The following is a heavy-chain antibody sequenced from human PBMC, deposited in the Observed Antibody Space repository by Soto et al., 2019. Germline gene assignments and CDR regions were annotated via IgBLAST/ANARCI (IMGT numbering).Heavy chain of an antibody. Sequence: SETLSLTCTVSGGSVSSGSYYWSWIRQPPGKGLEWIGYIYYSGSTNYNPSLKSRVTISVDTSKNQFSLKLSSVTAADTAVYYCARLPGRGDIVASYYGMDVWGQGTTVTVSS. V-gene: IGHV4-61*01. J-gene: IGHJ6*02. CDR2: IYYSGST. CDR1: GGSVSSGSYY. CDR3: ARLPGRGDIVASYYGMDV. D-gene: IGHD5-12*01.